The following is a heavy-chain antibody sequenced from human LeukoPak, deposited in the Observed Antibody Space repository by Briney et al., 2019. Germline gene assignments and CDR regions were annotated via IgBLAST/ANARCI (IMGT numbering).Heavy chain of an antibody. V-gene: IGHV1-69*13. CDR1: GGTFISYA. CDR3: AKDQEPFGMVAIDY. CDR2: IVPIFGTA. D-gene: IGHD3-3*01. J-gene: IGHJ4*02. Sequence: AAVKVCCKASGGTFISYAISWVRQAPGQGLEWMGGIVPIFGTANCAQKFQGRVTITADESTSTAYMELSSLRTEDTAVYYCAKDQEPFGMVAIDYWGQGSLVTVSS.